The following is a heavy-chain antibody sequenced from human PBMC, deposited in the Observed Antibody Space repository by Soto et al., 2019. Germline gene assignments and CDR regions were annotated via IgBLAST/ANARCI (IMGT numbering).Heavy chain of an antibody. CDR2: INPNSGGT. Sequence: ASVKVSCKASGYTFTGYYMHWVRQAPGQGLEWMGWINPNSGGTNYAQKFQGWVTMTRDTSISTAYMELSSLTAEDTAMYYCAKLPYPWGWYEPWGQGTPVTVSS. V-gene: IGHV1-2*04. D-gene: IGHD3-16*01. CDR3: AKLPYPWGWYEP. J-gene: IGHJ5*02. CDR1: GYTFTGYY.